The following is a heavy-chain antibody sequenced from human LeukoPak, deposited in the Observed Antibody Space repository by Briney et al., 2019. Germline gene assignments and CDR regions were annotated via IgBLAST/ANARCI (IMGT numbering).Heavy chain of an antibody. CDR2: IYYSGST. CDR1: GGSISSYY. Sequence: SGTLSLTCTVSGGSISSYYWSWIRQPPGKGLEWIGYIYYSGSTNYNPSLKSRVTISVDTSKNQFSLKLSSVTAADTAVYYCARHPLGDGYNYFDYWGQGTLVTVSS. D-gene: IGHD5-24*01. CDR3: ARHPLGDGYNYFDY. V-gene: IGHV4-59*08. J-gene: IGHJ4*02.